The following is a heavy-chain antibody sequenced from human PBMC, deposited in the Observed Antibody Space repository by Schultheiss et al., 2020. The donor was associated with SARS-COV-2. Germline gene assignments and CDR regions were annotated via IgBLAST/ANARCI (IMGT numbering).Heavy chain of an antibody. D-gene: IGHD3-3*01. Sequence: SETLSLTCAVSGYSISSGYYWGWIRQPPGKGLEWIGEINHSGSTNYNPSLKSRVIISVDTSKNQFSLKLSSVTAADTAVYYCASRGTIFGVVTHNWFDPWGQGTLVTVSS. CDR2: INHSGST. CDR1: GYSISSGYY. CDR3: ASRGTIFGVVTHNWFDP. V-gene: IGHV4-38-2*01. J-gene: IGHJ5*02.